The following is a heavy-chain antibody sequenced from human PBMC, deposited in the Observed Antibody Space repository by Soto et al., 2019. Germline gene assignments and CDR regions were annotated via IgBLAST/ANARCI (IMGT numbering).Heavy chain of an antibody. J-gene: IGHJ4*02. CDR1: GFTFSTYT. V-gene: IGHV3-21*01. CDR3: ARDTNYYAAGSGVDV. CDR2: ITNNNTYK. D-gene: IGHD3-10*01. Sequence: PGDSLRLSCVASGFTFSTYTMSWFRQAPGDGLQWVSFITNNNTYKNYGDSVKGRFAISRDNAKNSLYLQMNSLRAEDTAVYFCARDTNYYAAGSGVDVWGQGT.